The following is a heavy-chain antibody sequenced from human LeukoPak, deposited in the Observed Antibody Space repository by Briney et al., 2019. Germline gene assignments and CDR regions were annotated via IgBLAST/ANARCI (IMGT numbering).Heavy chain of an antibody. J-gene: IGHJ4*02. CDR3: ARDDYYGSGSYPFDY. Sequence: SETLSLTCTVSGGSISSYYWSWIRQPAGKGLEWIGRIYTSGSTNYNPSLKSRVTMSVDTSKNQFSLKLSSVTAADTAVYYCARDDYYGSGSYPFDYWGQGILVTVSS. D-gene: IGHD3-10*01. V-gene: IGHV4-4*07. CDR1: GGSISSYY. CDR2: IYTSGST.